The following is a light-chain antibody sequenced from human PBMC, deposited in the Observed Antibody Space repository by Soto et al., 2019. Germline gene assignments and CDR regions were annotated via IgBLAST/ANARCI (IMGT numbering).Light chain of an antibody. CDR2: RNN. Sequence: QSVLTQPPSASGTPGQRVTISCSGSSSNIGSNYVYWYQQLPGTAPKLLIYRNNQRPSGVTDRFSGSKSGTSASLAISGLRSEDEADYYCAAWDDSLSGPVFGTGTKLTVL. CDR1: SSNIGSNY. CDR3: AAWDDSLSGPV. J-gene: IGLJ1*01. V-gene: IGLV1-47*01.